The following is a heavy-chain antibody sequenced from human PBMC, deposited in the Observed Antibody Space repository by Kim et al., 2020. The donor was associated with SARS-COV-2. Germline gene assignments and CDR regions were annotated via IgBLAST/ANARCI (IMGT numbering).Heavy chain of an antibody. D-gene: IGHD6-19*01. Sequence: SETLSLTCTVSGGSISSGDYYWSWIRQPPGKGLEWIGYSYYSGSTYYNPSLKSRVTISVDTSKNQFSLKLSSVTAADTAVYYCARVPKAVAGFYYYYYGMDVWGQGTTVTVSS. V-gene: IGHV4-30-4*01. J-gene: IGHJ6*02. CDR1: GGSISSGDYY. CDR2: SYYSGST. CDR3: ARVPKAVAGFYYYYYGMDV.